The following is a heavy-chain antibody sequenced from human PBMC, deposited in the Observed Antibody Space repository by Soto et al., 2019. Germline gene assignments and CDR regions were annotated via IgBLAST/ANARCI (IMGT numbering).Heavy chain of an antibody. Sequence: ASVELSCKESGDTFVSSGRSWVRQAKRQGLEWMGIINPSGGSTSYAQKFQGRVTMTRDTSISTAYMELSSLRSEDTAVYYCARGEDIVVVVAATDNWFDPWGQGTLVTVSS. V-gene: IGHV1-46*01. CDR2: INPSGGST. CDR3: ARGEDIVVVVAATDNWFDP. J-gene: IGHJ5*02. D-gene: IGHD2-15*01. CDR1: GDTFVSSG.